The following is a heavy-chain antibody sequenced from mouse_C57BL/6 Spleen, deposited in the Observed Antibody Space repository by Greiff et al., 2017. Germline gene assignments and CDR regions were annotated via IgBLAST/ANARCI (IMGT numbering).Heavy chain of an antibody. Sequence: EVKLQESGPELVKPGASVKMSCKASGYTFTDYNMHWVKQSHGKSLEWIGYINPNNGGTSYNQKFKGKATLTVNKSSSTAYMELRSLTSEDSAVYYCARDYYGSLWYFDVWGTGTTVTVSS. CDR3: ARDYYGSLWYFDV. CDR1: GYTFTDYN. V-gene: IGHV1-22*01. D-gene: IGHD1-1*01. J-gene: IGHJ1*03. CDR2: INPNNGGT.